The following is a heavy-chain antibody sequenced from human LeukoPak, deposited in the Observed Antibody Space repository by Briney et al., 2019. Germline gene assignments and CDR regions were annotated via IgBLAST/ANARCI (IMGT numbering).Heavy chain of an antibody. J-gene: IGHJ4*02. V-gene: IGHV3-30*02. CDR3: ARDLLNFRDPYYFDY. D-gene: IGHD2/OR15-2a*01. CDR2: IRYDGSNK. Sequence: PGGSLRLSCAASGFTFSNYAMHWVRQAPGKGLEWVAFIRYDGSNKYYADSVKGRFTISRDNSKNTLYLQMNSLRAEDTAVYYCARDLLNFRDPYYFDYWGQGTLVTVSS. CDR1: GFTFSNYA.